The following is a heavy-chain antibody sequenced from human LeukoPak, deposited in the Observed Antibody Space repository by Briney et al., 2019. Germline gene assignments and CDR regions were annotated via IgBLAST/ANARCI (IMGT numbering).Heavy chain of an antibody. Sequence: GGSLRLSCVASGFSFRSCWMHWVRQAPGKELVWVSRINGDGSTTNYADSVRGRFTISRDNAKNTLYLQMNSLRADDSAVYFCASLVGGYYPPVEAFDAWGQGTMVTVSS. CDR1: GFSFRSCW. J-gene: IGHJ3*01. CDR2: INGDGSTT. CDR3: ASLVGGYYPPVEAFDA. V-gene: IGHV3-74*01. D-gene: IGHD3-3*01.